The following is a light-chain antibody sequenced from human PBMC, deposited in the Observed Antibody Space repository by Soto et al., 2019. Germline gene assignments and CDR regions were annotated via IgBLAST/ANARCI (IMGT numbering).Light chain of an antibody. V-gene: IGKV3-20*01. CDR2: STS. J-gene: IGKJ4*01. CDR1: QSVDRSD. CDR3: QHFGRSPLT. Sequence: VLTQSPGTLSLSPGERATLSCRASQSVDRSDIAWYQQKPGQAPRLLIYSTSIRAAGIPDRFSVSGSGTVFSLTISRLEPEDFAVYYCQHFGRSPLTFGGGTKVEIK.